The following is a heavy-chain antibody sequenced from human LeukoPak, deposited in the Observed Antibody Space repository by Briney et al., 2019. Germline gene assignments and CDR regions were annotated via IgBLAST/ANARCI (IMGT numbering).Heavy chain of an antibody. J-gene: IGHJ3*02. CDR2: IYVADSDT. CDR3: ARPSGSYYDNALDI. Sequence: GESLKISCKGSGYNFTNYWIGWVRQMPGKGLEWMGLIYVADSDTRYSPSFQGQVTISADKSISTAYLQWSSLKASDTAMYYCARPSGSYYDNALDIWGQGTMVTVSS. V-gene: IGHV5-51*01. CDR1: GYNFTNYW. D-gene: IGHD1-26*01.